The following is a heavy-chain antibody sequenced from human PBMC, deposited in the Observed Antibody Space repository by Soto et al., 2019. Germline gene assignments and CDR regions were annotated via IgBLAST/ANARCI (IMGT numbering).Heavy chain of an antibody. Sequence: GGSLRLSCAASGFTFSSYAMSWVRQAPGKGLEWVSAISGSGGSTYCADSVKGRFTISRDNSKNTLYLQMNSLRAEDTAVYYCAKDNPYCSGGSCYLENLNWFDPWGQGTLVTVSS. CDR1: GFTFSSYA. D-gene: IGHD2-15*01. CDR3: AKDNPYCSGGSCYLENLNWFDP. V-gene: IGHV3-23*01. J-gene: IGHJ5*02. CDR2: ISGSGGST.